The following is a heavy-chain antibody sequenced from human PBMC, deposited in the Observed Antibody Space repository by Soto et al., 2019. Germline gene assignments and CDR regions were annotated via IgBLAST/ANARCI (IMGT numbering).Heavy chain of an antibody. CDR1: GYTLTELS. CDR3: ATVSSYYGDPRHFDY. J-gene: IGHJ4*02. CDR2: FDPEDGET. D-gene: IGHD4-17*01. V-gene: IGHV1-24*01. Sequence: GASVKVSCKVSGYTLTELSMHWVRQAPGKGLEWMGGFDPEDGETIYAQKFQGRVTMTEDTSTDTAYMELSSLRSEDTAVYYCATVSSYYGDPRHFDYWGQGTLVTVSS.